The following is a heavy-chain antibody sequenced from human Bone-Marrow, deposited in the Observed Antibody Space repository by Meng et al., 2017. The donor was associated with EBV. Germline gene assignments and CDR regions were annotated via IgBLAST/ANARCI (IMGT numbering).Heavy chain of an antibody. CDR2: ISTYNGNT. CDR1: GYIFTTYG. V-gene: IGHV1-18*01. CDR3: ARGGYCVSTSCAHFDY. D-gene: IGHD2-2*03. Sequence: QGQLVQSGAEVKKPGASVKVSCKTSGYIFTTYGVTWVRQAPGQGLEWMGWISTYNGNTNYAQKFQGRVTMTTDTSTSTVYLELRSLRSDDTAVYFCARGGYCVSTSCAHFDYWGQGTLVTVSS. J-gene: IGHJ4*02.